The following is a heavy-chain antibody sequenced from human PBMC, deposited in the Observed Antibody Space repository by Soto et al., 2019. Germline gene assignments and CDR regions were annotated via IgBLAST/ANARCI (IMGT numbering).Heavy chain of an antibody. V-gene: IGHV3-23*01. J-gene: IGHJ3*02. CDR3: AKGYYYDSSGYTKGFAFDI. Sequence: LRLSCAASGFTFSSYAMSWVRQAPGKGLEWVSAISGSGGSTYYADSVKGRFTISRDNSKNTLYLQMNSLRAEDTAVYYCAKGYYYDSSGYTKGFAFDIWGQGTMVTVSS. CDR1: GFTFSSYA. D-gene: IGHD3-22*01. CDR2: ISGSGGST.